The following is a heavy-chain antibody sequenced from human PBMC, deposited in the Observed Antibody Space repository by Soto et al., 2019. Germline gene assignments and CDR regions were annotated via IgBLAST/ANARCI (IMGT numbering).Heavy chain of an antibody. CDR3: AGSRRVLDV. D-gene: IGHD1-26*01. Sequence: GVLQRLSCTAAGFTVRSYARTWVRQAPGKGLEWVANIKQDGREKYYVDPVKGRFTISRDNAKSSLYLQMNSLRFDVPAGYYCAGSRRVLDVWANGSTVTVSS. J-gene: IGHJ6*04. V-gene: IGHV3-7*01. CDR1: GFTVRSYA. CDR2: IKQDGREK.